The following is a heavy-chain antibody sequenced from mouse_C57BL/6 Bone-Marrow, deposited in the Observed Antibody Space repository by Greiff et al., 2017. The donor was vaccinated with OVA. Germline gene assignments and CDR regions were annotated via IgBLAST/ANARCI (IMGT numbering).Heavy chain of an antibody. Sequence: DVQLQESGPGLVKPSQSLSLTCSVTGYSITSGYYWNWIRQFPGNKLEWMGYIGYDGSNNYNPSLKNRIAITRDTSKNQFFLKLNSVTTEDTATYYCASILLGYAMDYWGQGTSVTVSS. D-gene: IGHD1-1*01. J-gene: IGHJ4*01. CDR1: GYSITSGYY. CDR2: IGYDGSN. V-gene: IGHV3-6*01. CDR3: ASILLGYAMDY.